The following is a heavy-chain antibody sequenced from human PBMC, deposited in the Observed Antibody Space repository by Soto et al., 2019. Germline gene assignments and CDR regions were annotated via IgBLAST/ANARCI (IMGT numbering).Heavy chain of an antibody. J-gene: IGHJ4*02. D-gene: IGHD2-2*01. CDR2: IYPGDSDT. Sequence: LGESLKISCKGSGYSFTSYWIGWVRQMPGKGLEWMGIIYPGDSDTRYSPSFQGQVTISADKSISTAYLQWSSLKASDTAMYYCARSGYCSSTSCHLTAPFDYWGQGTLVTVSS. V-gene: IGHV5-51*01. CDR3: ARSGYCSSTSCHLTAPFDY. CDR1: GYSFTSYW.